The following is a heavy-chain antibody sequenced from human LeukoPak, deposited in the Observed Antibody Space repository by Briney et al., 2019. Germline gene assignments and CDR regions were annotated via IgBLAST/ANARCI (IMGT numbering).Heavy chain of an antibody. V-gene: IGHV1-69*04. CDR3: AREVVGSSSWMFNWFDP. D-gene: IGHD6-13*01. CDR2: IIPILGIP. J-gene: IGHJ5*02. Sequence: SVTVSCTASGGTFSSSGISWVRQAPGQGLEWMGRIIPILGIPYYAQKFQDRVAITADKSTSIAYMELSSLRSDDTAVYYCAREVVGSSSWMFNWFDPWGQGTLVTVSS. CDR1: GGTFSSSG.